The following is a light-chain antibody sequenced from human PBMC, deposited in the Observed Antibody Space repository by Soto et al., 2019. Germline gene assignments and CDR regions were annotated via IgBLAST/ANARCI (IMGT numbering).Light chain of an antibody. CDR3: QQSYSIPWT. V-gene: IGKV1-39*01. CDR2: AES. CDR1: QSITTY. Sequence: DIQMTQSPSSLSASVGDRVTITCRASQSITTYLNWYQQKPGKAPKLLVYAESTLQSGVPSRFSGSGSGTDFTLTISTLQPEDVATYYCQQSYSIPWTFGQGTKVEIK. J-gene: IGKJ1*01.